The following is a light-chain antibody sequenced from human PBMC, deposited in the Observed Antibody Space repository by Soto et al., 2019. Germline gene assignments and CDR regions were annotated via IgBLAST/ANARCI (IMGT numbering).Light chain of an antibody. CDR1: QSISSW. V-gene: IGKV1-5*01. CDR2: DAS. J-gene: IGKJ2*01. Sequence: DIQMTQSPSTLSASVGDRVTITCRASQSISSWLAWYQQKPGKAPKLLIYDASSLESGVPSRFSGSGSGTEITITISSLQPDDFATYYCQQYNSYSHTFGQGTKLEIK. CDR3: QQYNSYSHT.